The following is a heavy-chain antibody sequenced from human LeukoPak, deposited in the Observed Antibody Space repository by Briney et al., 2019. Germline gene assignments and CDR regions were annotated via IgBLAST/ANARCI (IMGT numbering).Heavy chain of an antibody. J-gene: IGHJ5*02. Sequence: GGSLRLSCAASGFNFSPYWMHWVRQAPGKGPVWVSRINNDGTSTWYAESVKGRFTISRDNARNTVSLQMNSLRAEGTALYYRARDQDGVGTTIDLWGQGTLVTVSS. CDR1: GFNFSPYW. V-gene: IGHV3-74*01. D-gene: IGHD1-26*01. CDR2: INNDGTST. CDR3: ARDQDGVGTTIDL.